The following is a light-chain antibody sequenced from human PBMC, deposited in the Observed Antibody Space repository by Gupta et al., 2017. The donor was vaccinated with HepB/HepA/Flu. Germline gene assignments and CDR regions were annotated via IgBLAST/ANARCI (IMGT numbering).Light chain of an antibody. Sequence: DIVMTQSPDSLAVSLGERATINCKSSQSVLYSSNNKNYLAWYQQKPGQPPKLLIYWASTRQSGVPDRFSGSGSGTDFTLTISSRQAEDVAVYYWQQDYSKCSFGQGTKLEIK. V-gene: IGKV4-1*01. J-gene: IGKJ2*04. CDR1: QSVLYSSNNKNY. CDR3: QQDYSKCS. CDR2: WAS.